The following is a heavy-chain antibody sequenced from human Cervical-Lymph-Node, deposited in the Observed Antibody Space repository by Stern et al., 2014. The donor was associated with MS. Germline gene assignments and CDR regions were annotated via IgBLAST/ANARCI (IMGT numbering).Heavy chain of an antibody. CDR2: INPSGGST. V-gene: IGHV1-46*01. D-gene: IGHD6-13*01. Sequence: QFQLVQSGAEVKKPGASVKVSCKASGYTFTSYYMHWVRQAPGQGLEWMGIINPSGGSTRYAQKFQGRVTMTRDTSTSTVYMELSSLRSEDTAVYYCARDHPPAAGTSTFVDYWGQGTLVTVSS. CDR1: GYTFTSYY. CDR3: ARDHPPAAGTSTFVDY. J-gene: IGHJ4*02.